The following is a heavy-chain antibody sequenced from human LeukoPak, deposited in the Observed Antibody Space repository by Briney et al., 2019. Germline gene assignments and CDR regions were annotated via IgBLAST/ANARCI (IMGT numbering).Heavy chain of an antibody. J-gene: IGHJ5*02. CDR1: GGTFSSYA. Sequence: ASVKVSCKASGGTFSSYAISWVRQAPGQGLEWMEGIIPIFGTANYAQKFQGRVTITTDESTSTAYMELSSLRSEDTAVYYCARGVVVAATVSWFDPWGQGTLVTVSS. CDR3: ARGVVVAATVSWFDP. D-gene: IGHD2-15*01. CDR2: IIPIFGTA. V-gene: IGHV1-69*05.